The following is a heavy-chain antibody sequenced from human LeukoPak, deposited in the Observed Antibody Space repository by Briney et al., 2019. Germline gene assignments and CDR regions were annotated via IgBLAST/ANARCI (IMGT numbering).Heavy chain of an antibody. CDR2: ISSSGSNI. Sequence: PGGSLGLSCAASGFSFSDYYMSWIRQAPGKGLEWVSYISSSGSNIYYADSVKGRFTISRDNAKNSLYLQMNSLRAEDTAVYYCARADGYNPIYYYYGMDVWGQGTTVTVSS. D-gene: IGHD5-24*01. V-gene: IGHV3-11*01. CDR3: ARADGYNPIYYYYGMDV. CDR1: GFSFSDYY. J-gene: IGHJ6*02.